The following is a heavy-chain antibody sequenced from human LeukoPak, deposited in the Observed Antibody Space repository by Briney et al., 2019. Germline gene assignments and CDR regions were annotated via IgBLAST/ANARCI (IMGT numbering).Heavy chain of an antibody. CDR1: GGSISSYY. D-gene: IGHD3-9*01. Sequence: SETLSLTCTVSGGSISSYYWSWIRQPPGKGLEWIGHIYYSGSTNYNPSLKSRVTISVDTSKNQFSLKLSSVTAADTAVYYCARGKGLYDILTGYYPRVGMDVWGQGTTVTVSS. J-gene: IGHJ6*02. CDR2: IYYSGST. CDR3: ARGKGLYDILTGYYPRVGMDV. V-gene: IGHV4-59*01.